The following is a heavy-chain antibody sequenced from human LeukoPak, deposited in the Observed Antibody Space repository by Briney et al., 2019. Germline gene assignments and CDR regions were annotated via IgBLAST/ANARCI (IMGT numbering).Heavy chain of an antibody. CDR2: IYTSGST. J-gene: IGHJ4*02. D-gene: IGHD6-13*01. V-gene: IGHV4-4*07. CDR1: GGSISSYY. CDR3: ARDYSSSWYGAYYFDY. Sequence: SETLSLTCTVSGGSISSYYWSWIRQPAGKGLEWIGRIYTSGSTNYNPSLKSRVTMSVDTFKNQFSLKLSSVTAADTAVYYCARDYSSSWYGAYYFDYWGQGTLVTVSS.